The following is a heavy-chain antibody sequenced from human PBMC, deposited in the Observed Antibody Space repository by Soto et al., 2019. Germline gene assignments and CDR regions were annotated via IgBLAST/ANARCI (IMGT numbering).Heavy chain of an antibody. Sequence: PSETLSLTCTVSGGSISSGGYYWSWIRQHPGKGLEWIGYIYYSGSTYYNPSLKSRVTISVDTSKNQFSLKLSSVTAADTAVYYCARSTLLTGYNYWGQGTLVTVSS. CDR2: IYYSGST. D-gene: IGHD3-9*01. J-gene: IGHJ4*02. CDR3: ARSTLLTGYNY. CDR1: GGSISSGGYY. V-gene: IGHV4-31*03.